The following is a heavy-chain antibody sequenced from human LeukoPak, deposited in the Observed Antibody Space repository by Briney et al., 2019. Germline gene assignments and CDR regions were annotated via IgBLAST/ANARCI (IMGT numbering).Heavy chain of an antibody. D-gene: IGHD3-22*01. CDR2: IYPGDSDT. Sequence: GESLKISCKGSGYSLTSYWIGWVRQMPGKGLEWMGIIYPGDSDTRYSPSFQGQVTISADKSISTAYLQWSSLKASDTAMYYCARHTYDTHEPFDIWGQGTMVTVSS. V-gene: IGHV5-51*01. J-gene: IGHJ3*02. CDR3: ARHTYDTHEPFDI. CDR1: GYSLTSYW.